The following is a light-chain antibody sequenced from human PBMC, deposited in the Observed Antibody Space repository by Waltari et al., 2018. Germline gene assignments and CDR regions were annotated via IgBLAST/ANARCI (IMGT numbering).Light chain of an antibody. V-gene: IGLV1-44*01. CDR1: SPNIGSNT. CDR2: TNN. CDR3: AAWDDSLNAVL. Sequence: QSVLTQPPSASGPPGQRVTIPCSGSSPNIGSNTLNWYQQLPGPAPKLLIYTNNQRPSGVPDRFSGSKSGTSASLAISGLQSEDEADYYCAAWDDSLNAVLFGGGTKLTVL. J-gene: IGLJ2*01.